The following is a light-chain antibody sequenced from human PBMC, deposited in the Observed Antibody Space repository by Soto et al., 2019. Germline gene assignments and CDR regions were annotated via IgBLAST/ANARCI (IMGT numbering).Light chain of an antibody. CDR3: QQYGSSSWT. V-gene: IGKV3-20*01. CDR2: SVS. Sequence: DIVLTQSTGTLYLSPGEGANLXCRASHTVNSSYLAWYQLQPGQAPRLLIYSVSSRDHDSPARFSGSGSVTEFTRTISRLEPEDFAVYYGQQYGSSSWTFGQGTKVDIK. CDR1: HTVNSSY. J-gene: IGKJ1*01.